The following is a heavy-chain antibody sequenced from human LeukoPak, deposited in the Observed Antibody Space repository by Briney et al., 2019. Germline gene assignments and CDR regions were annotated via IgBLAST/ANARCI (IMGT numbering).Heavy chain of an antibody. Sequence: GESLKISCKGSGYSFTSYWIGWVRQMPGTGLEWMGIIYPGDSDTRYSPSFQGQVTISADKSISTAYLQWSSLKASDTAMYYCARPRDSSGNPIDYWGQGTLVTVSS. CDR1: GYSFTSYW. V-gene: IGHV5-51*01. CDR3: ARPRDSSGNPIDY. CDR2: IYPGDSDT. D-gene: IGHD3-22*01. J-gene: IGHJ4*02.